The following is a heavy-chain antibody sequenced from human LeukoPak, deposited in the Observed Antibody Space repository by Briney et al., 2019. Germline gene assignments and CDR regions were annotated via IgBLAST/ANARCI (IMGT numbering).Heavy chain of an antibody. D-gene: IGHD3-22*01. CDR1: GFTFSSYW. Sequence: PGGSLRLSCAASGFTFSSYWMHWVRQAPGKGLEWVSAISGSGGSTYYADSVKGRFTISRDNSKNTLYLQMNSLRAEDTAVYYCAKARSGGEVVVITTFDYWGQGTLVTVSS. CDR2: ISGSGGST. J-gene: IGHJ4*02. V-gene: IGHV3-23*01. CDR3: AKARSGGEVVVITTFDY.